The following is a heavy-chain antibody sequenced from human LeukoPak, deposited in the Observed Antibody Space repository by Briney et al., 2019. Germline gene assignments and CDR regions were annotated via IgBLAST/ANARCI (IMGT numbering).Heavy chain of an antibody. Sequence: GGSLRLSCAASGFTFNNYSMHWVRHAPGKGLVWVSRISKDGSTTNYADSVKGRFTISRDNAKNTLYLQMNSLTAEDTALYYCARGASSGYRIDYWGQGTLVTVS. CDR2: ISKDGSTT. D-gene: IGHD5-18*01. V-gene: IGHV3-74*01. CDR1: GFTFNNYS. J-gene: IGHJ4*02. CDR3: ARGASSGYRIDY.